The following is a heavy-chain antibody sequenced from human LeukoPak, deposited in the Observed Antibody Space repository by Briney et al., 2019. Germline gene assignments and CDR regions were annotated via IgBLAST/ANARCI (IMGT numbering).Heavy chain of an antibody. V-gene: IGHV4-30-2*01. Sequence: SETLSLTCAVSGGSISSGGYSWSWIRQPPGKGLEWIGYIYHSGSTYYNPSLKSRVTISVDRSKNQFSLKLSSVTAADTAVYYCARGGRALGMDVWGQGTTVTVSS. CDR1: GGSISSGGYS. J-gene: IGHJ6*02. CDR2: IYHSGST. CDR3: ARGGRALGMDV.